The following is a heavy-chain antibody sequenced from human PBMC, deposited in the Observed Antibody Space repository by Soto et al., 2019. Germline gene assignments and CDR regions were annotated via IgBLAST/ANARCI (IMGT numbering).Heavy chain of an antibody. J-gene: IGHJ3*02. Sequence: SVKVSCKASGGTFSSYAISWVRQAPGQGLEWMGGIIPIFGTANYAQKFQVRVTITADESTSTAYMELSSLRSEDTAVYYCARDTPIAVAASFGGREDAFYIWGQGTMVTVSS. CDR3: ARDTPIAVAASFGGREDAFYI. CDR2: IIPIFGTA. D-gene: IGHD6-19*01. V-gene: IGHV1-69*13. CDR1: GGTFSSYA.